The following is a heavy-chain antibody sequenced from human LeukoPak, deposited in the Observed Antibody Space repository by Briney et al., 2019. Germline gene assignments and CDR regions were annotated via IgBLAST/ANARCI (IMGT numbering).Heavy chain of an antibody. CDR1: GYTFTGYY. CDR2: INPNSGGT. V-gene: IGHV1-2*02. D-gene: IGHD3-3*01. Sequence: ASVKVSCKASGYTFTGYYMHWVRQAPGQGLEWMGWINPNSGGTNYAQKFQGRVTITRDRYISTDYMELSRLRSDDTAVYYCARDPIFRDDFWSGYYTTWFDPWGQGTLVTVSS. J-gene: IGHJ5*02. CDR3: ARDPIFRDDFWSGYYTTWFDP.